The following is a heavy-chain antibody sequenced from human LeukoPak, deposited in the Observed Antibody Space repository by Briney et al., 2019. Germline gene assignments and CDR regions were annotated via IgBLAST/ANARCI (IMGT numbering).Heavy chain of an antibody. CDR1: GFTFSSYS. V-gene: IGHV3-21*01. CDR3: ARAPRKYQLLSIYYYGMDV. J-gene: IGHJ6*02. D-gene: IGHD2-2*01. Sequence: GGSLRLSCAASGFTFSSYSMNWVRQAPGKGLEWVSSISSSSSYIYYADSVKGRFTISRDNAKNSLYLQMNSLRAEDTAVYYCARAPRKYQLLSIYYYGMDVWGQGTTVTVSS. CDR2: ISSSSSYI.